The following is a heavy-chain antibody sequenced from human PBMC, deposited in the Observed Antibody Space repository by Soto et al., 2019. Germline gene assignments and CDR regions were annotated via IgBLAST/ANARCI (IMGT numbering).Heavy chain of an antibody. CDR1: GFTFSSYG. CDR3: ARDGGSSSWSVTRFDP. D-gene: IGHD6-13*01. CDR2: IWYDGSNK. J-gene: IGHJ5*02. V-gene: IGHV3-33*01. Sequence: PGGSLRLSCAASGFTFSSYGMHWVRQAPGKGLEWVAVIWYDGSNKYYADSVKGRFTISRDNSKNTLYPQMNSLRAEDTAVYYCARDGGSSSWSVTRFDPWGQGTLVTVSS.